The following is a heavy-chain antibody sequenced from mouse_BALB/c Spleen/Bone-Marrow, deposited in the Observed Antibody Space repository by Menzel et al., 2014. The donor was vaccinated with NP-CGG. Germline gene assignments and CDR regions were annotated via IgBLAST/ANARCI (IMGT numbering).Heavy chain of an antibody. CDR1: GFTFSNYG. CDR2: INSGGRYA. J-gene: IGHJ2*01. CDR3: ARRSDYVYFDY. V-gene: IGHV5-6*01. D-gene: IGHD2-4*01. Sequence: DVQLQESGRDLVKPGGSLKLSCAASGFTFSNYGMSWVRQTPDKRLEWVATINSGGRYAFYPDSVKGRFTISRDNAKNTLYLQMSSLKSEDTAMYYCARRSDYVYFDYWGQGTTLTVSS.